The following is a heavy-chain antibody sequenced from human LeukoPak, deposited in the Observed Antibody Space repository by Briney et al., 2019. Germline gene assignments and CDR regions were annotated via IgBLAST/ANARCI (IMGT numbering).Heavy chain of an antibody. CDR2: ISSSSSYI. CDR3: ARDQGSGYDFDY. CDR1: GFTFSSYS. V-gene: IGHV3-21*01. D-gene: IGHD5-12*01. J-gene: IGHJ4*02. Sequence: GGSLRLSCAASGFTFSSYSMNWVRQAPGKGLEWVSSISSSSSYIYYADSVKGRFTISRDNAKNSLYLQMNSLRAEDTAVYYCARDQGSGYDFDYWGQGTLVTVSS.